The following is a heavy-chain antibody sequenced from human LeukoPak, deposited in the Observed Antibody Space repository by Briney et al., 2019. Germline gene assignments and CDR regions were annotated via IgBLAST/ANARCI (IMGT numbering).Heavy chain of an antibody. V-gene: IGHV4-4*09. J-gene: IGHJ4*02. CDR2: IYTSGST. Sequence: PSETLSLTCTVSGGSISSYYWSWIRQPPGKGLEWIGYIYTSGSTNYNPSLKSRVTISVDTSKNQFSLKLSSVTAADTAVYYCASSATLYCSSTSCYGGYWGQGTLVTVSS. CDR3: ASSATLYCSSTSCYGGY. D-gene: IGHD2-2*01. CDR1: GGSISSYY.